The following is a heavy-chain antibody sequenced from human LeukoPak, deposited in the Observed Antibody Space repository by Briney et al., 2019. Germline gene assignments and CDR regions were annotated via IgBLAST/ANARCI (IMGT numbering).Heavy chain of an antibody. D-gene: IGHD2-2*02. CDR1: GGSFSGYY. V-gene: IGHV4-34*01. J-gene: IGHJ4*02. Sequence: PSETLSLTCAVYGGSFSGYYWSWIRQPPGEGLEWIGEINHSGSTNYNPSLKSRVTISVDTSKNQFSLKLSSVTAADTAVYYCARFGIPRWGQGTLVTVSS. CDR2: INHSGST. CDR3: ARFGIPR.